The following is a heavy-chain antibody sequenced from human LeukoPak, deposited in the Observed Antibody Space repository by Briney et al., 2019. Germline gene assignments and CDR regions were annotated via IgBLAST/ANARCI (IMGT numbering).Heavy chain of an antibody. CDR1: GFTFSSYA. V-gene: IGHV3-23*01. Sequence: GGSLGLSCAASGFTFSSYAMSWVRQAPGKGLEWVSGISGSGDNTYYADSVKGRFTISRDNSKNTLYLLMDSLRAEDTAVYHCAKRDGSGFAFEVWGQGTMVTVSS. J-gene: IGHJ3*01. CDR2: ISGSGDNT. CDR3: AKRDGSGFAFEV. D-gene: IGHD6-19*01.